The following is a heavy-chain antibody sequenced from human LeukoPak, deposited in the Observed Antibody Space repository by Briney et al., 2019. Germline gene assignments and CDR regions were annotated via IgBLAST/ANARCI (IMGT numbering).Heavy chain of an antibody. Sequence: ASVKVSCKASGYTFTSYDINWVRQATGQGLEWMGWMNPNSGNTDYAQKFQGRVTMTRNTSISTAYMELSSLRSEDTAVYYCASMSYDSSGYYSLAFDYWGQGTLVTVSS. CDR1: GYTFTSYD. CDR3: ASMSYDSSGYYSLAFDY. J-gene: IGHJ4*02. D-gene: IGHD3-22*01. V-gene: IGHV1-8*01. CDR2: MNPNSGNT.